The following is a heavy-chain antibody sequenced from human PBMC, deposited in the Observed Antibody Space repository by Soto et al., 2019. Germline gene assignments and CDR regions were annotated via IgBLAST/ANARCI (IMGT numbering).Heavy chain of an antibody. J-gene: IGHJ4*02. CDR2: IYPGDSDT. CDR1: GYSFTSYW. D-gene: IGHD3-22*01. Sequence: GESLKISGKGSGYSFTSYWIGWVGQMPGKGLEWMGIIYPGDSDTRYSPSFQGQVTISADKSISTAYLQWSSLKASDTAMYYCARQEDYDSCGYYCAYWGQGTLVTVSS. V-gene: IGHV5-51*01. CDR3: ARQEDYDSCGYYCAY.